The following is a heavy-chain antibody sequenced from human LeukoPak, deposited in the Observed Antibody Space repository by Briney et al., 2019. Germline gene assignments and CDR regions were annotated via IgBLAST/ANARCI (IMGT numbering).Heavy chain of an antibody. J-gene: IGHJ4*02. V-gene: IGHV3-30*02. CDR3: AKDLYYGSGSYSFDY. Sequence: GGSLRLSCAASGFTFSTYSMHWVRQVPGKGLEWVAFIRYDGSNKYYADSVKGRFTISRDNSKNTLHLHMNRLTAEDTAVSYCAKDLYYGSGSYSFDYWGQGTLVTVSS. CDR2: IRYDGSNK. D-gene: IGHD3-10*01. CDR1: GFTFSTYS.